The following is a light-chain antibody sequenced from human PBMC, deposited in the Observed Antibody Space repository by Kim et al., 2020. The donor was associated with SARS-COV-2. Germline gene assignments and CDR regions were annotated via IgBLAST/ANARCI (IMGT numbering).Light chain of an antibody. V-gene: IGLV1-40*01. CDR1: NSNSGTVQN. Sequence: RVKIDSTGKNSNSGTVQNVHTYQQLPGTAPQLLIYTNTKRPPGVPDRGSGAKTGTSVSLAITGLRTEDEADYYSHFIDTGLYAVSFGGGPQLTV. CDR3: HFIDTGLYAVS. J-gene: IGLJ2*01. CDR2: TNT.